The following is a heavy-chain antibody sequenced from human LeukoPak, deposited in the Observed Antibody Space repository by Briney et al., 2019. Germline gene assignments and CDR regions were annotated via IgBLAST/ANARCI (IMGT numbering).Heavy chain of an antibody. J-gene: IGHJ4*02. Sequence: GSLRLSCAASGFTFSLYGMTWVRQAPGKGLEWVSGISGGGGSTYYADSVQGRFTISRDNFKNTLDLQMSSLRAEDTAVYYRAKVYCTSTSCPFDSWGQGTLVTVSS. CDR3: AKVYCTSTSCPFDS. D-gene: IGHD2-2*01. CDR2: ISGGGGST. V-gene: IGHV3-23*01. CDR1: GFTFSLYG.